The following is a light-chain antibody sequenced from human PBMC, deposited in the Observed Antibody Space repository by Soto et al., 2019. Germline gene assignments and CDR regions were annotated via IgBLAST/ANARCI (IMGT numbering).Light chain of an antibody. V-gene: IGLV2-23*01. CDR2: EGS. Sequence: QSALTQPASVSGSPGQSITISCTETSSDFGTSNLVSWYQHHPGKAPKLMIYEGSKRPSGVSHRFSGSKSGNTASLTISGLQAEDEGDYYCCSYAGSWTYGFGTGTKLTVL. CDR3: CSYAGSWTYG. J-gene: IGLJ1*01. CDR1: SSDFGTSNL.